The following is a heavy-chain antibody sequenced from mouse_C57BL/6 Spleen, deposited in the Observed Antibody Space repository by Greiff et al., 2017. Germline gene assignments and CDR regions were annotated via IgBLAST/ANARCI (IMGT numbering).Heavy chain of an antibody. V-gene: IGHV1-22*01. CDR1: GYTFTDYN. CDR3: AREGIYYGNYYFDY. J-gene: IGHJ2*01. D-gene: IGHD2-1*01. CDR2: INPNNGGT. Sequence: EVHLVESGPELVKPGASVKMSCKASGYTFTDYNMHWVKQSHGKSLEWIGYINPNNGGTSYNQKFKGKATLTVNKSSSTAYMELRSLTSEDSAVYYCAREGIYYGNYYFDYWGQGTTLTVSS.